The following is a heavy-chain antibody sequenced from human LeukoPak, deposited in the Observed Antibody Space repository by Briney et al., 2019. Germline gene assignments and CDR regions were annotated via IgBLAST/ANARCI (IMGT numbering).Heavy chain of an antibody. V-gene: IGHV4-59*01. CDR1: GGSISSNY. CDR2: IYYSGST. J-gene: IGHJ4*02. D-gene: IGHD3-22*01. CDR3: AKVGGTVIV. Sequence: SETLSLTCNVSGGSISSNYWSWIRQPPGKGLEWIGYIYYSGSTNYNPSLKSRVTISVDTSKNQFSLKLSSVTAADTAVYYCAKVGGTVIVWGQGTLVTVSS.